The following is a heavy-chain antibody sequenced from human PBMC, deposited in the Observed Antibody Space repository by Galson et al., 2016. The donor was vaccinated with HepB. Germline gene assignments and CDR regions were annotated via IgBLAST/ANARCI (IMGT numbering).Heavy chain of an antibody. CDR2: IYPGDSDT. D-gene: IGHD6-13*01. CDR1: GYSFTSYW. Sequence: QSGAEVKKPGESLKISCKGSGYSFTSYWIGWVRQMPGKGLEWMGIIYPGDSDTTYSPSFQGQVTISADKSISTAYLQWSSLKASDTAIYYCARRRGIAAAGSHFDYWGQGTLVTVSS. J-gene: IGHJ4*02. V-gene: IGHV5-51*01. CDR3: ARRRGIAAAGSHFDY.